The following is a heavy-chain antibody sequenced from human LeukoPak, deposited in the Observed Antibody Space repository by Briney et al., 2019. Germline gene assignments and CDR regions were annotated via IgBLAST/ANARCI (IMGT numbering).Heavy chain of an antibody. D-gene: IGHD3-9*01. CDR3: ARGDILTGYYWVY. CDR2: VDPGDSYT. J-gene: IGHJ4*02. Sequence: GESLKISCKGSGYSFTSYWISWVRQMPGKGLEWMGRVDPGDSYTNYSPSFQGHVTISADKSISTAYLRWNSLKASDTAMYYCARGDILTGYYWVYWGQTTLVTVSS. CDR1: GYSFTSYW. V-gene: IGHV5-10-1*01.